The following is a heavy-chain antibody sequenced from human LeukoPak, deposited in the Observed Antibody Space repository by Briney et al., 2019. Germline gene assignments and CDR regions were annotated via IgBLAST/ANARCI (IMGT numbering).Heavy chain of an antibody. V-gene: IGHV3-23*01. Sequence: GGSLRLSCAASGFTFSSYAMSWVRQAPGKGLELVAAISGSGGNTHPADSVKGRFTISRDNSKNTLHLEMNSLRAEDTAITYFDYWGQGTLVTVSS. CDR2: ISGSGGNT. CDR1: GFTFSSYA. D-gene: IGHD3-16*01. J-gene: IGHJ4*02. CDR3: DY.